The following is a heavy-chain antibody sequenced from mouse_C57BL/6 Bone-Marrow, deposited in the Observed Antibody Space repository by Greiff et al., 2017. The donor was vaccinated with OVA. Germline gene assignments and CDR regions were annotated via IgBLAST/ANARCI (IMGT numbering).Heavy chain of an antibody. CDR3: ARDYGNYGYFDV. Sequence: VKLMESGTELVKPGASVKLSCKASGYTFTSYWMHWVKQRPGQGLEWIGNINPSNGGTNYNEKFKSKATLTVDKSSSTAYMQLSSLTSEDSAVYYCARDYGNYGYFDVWGTGTTVTVSS. J-gene: IGHJ1*03. V-gene: IGHV1-53*01. D-gene: IGHD2-1*01. CDR2: INPSNGGT. CDR1: GYTFTSYW.